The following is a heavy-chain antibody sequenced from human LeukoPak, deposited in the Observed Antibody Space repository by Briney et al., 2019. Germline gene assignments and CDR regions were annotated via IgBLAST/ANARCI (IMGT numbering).Heavy chain of an antibody. CDR2: ISYDGSNK. J-gene: IGHJ4*02. Sequence: GGSLRLSCAASGFTFSSYAMHWVRQAPGKGLEWVAVISYDGSNKYYADSVKGRFTISRDNSKNTLYLQMNSLRAEDTAVYSCARAAVQLLLTASDYCGQRTLVTVSS. D-gene: IGHD2-15*01. CDR1: GFTFSSYA. CDR3: ARAAVQLLLTASDY. V-gene: IGHV3-30*04.